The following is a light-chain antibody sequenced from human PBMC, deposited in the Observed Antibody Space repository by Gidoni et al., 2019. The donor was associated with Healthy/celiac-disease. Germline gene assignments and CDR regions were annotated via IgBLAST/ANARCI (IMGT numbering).Light chain of an antibody. CDR2: DAS. CDR3: QQRSNWLLT. J-gene: IGKJ4*01. Sequence: EIVLTQSPATLSLSPGERATLSGRASQSVSSYLAWYQQKPGQAPRLLIYDASNRATGIPARFSGSGSGTDFTLTISSLEPEDFAVYYCQQRSNWLLTFXGXTKVEIK. V-gene: IGKV3-11*01. CDR1: QSVSSY.